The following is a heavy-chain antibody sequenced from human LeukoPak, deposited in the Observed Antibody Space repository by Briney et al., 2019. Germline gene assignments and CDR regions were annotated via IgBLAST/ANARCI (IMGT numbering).Heavy chain of an antibody. V-gene: IGHV3-21*04. D-gene: IGHD2-8*01. J-gene: IGHJ4*02. Sequence: PGGSLRLSCAASGFTFSSYSMNWVRQGPGKGLEWISSIRSSSGDIHYADSVKGRFTISRDNAKNSLYLQMNSLRAEDTAVYYCAREGGAGGTIDYWGQGTLVTVSS. CDR3: AREGGAGGTIDY. CDR1: GFTFSSYS. CDR2: IRSSSGDI.